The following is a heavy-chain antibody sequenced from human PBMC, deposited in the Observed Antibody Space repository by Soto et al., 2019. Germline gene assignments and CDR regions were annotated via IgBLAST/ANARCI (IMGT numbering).Heavy chain of an antibody. D-gene: IGHD2-2*01. V-gene: IGHV3-30-3*01. Sequence: QVQLVESGGGVVQPGRSLRLSCAASGFTFSSYAMHWVHQAPGKGLEWVALISYDGSNKYYADSVKGRFTISRDNSKNTLYLQMNSLRTEDTAVYYCGRCTSTSCHVGADYWGQGTLVTVSS. J-gene: IGHJ4*02. CDR2: ISYDGSNK. CDR3: GRCTSTSCHVGADY. CDR1: GFTFSSYA.